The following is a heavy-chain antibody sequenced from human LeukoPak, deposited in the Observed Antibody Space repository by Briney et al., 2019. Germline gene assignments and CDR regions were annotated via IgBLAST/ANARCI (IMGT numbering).Heavy chain of an antibody. CDR1: GFTSSSYS. CDR3: ARDGGDYDILTGYGY. D-gene: IGHD3-9*01. Sequence: PGGSLRLSCAASGFTSSSYSMNWVRQAPGKGLEWVSSISSSSSYIYYADSVKGRFTISRDNAKNSLYLQMNSLRAEDTAVYYCARDGGDYDILTGYGYWGQGTLVTVSS. V-gene: IGHV3-21*01. CDR2: ISSSSSYI. J-gene: IGHJ4*02.